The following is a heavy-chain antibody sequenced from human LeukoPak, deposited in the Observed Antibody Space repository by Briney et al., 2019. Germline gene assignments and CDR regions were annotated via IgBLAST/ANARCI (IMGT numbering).Heavy chain of an antibody. CDR3: ARELFGSGSCPDY. J-gene: IGHJ4*02. CDR2: VWHDGSNK. CDR1: GFTFSSYA. V-gene: IGHV3-33*01. Sequence: PGRSLRLSCTAPGFTFSSYAIHWIRRAPGKGLEWVALVWHDGSNKYYADSVKGRFTISRDNAKNTVYLQMNSLRAEDTDVYYCARELFGSGSCPDYWGQGTLVTVSS. D-gene: IGHD3-10*01.